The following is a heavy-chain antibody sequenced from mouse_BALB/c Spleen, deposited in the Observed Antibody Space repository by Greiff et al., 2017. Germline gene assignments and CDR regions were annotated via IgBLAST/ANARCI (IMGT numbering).Heavy chain of an antibody. CDR1: GFSLTSYG. V-gene: IGHV2-9*02. CDR3: ARDLRDLAIRYFDY. D-gene: IGHD2-12*01. J-gene: IGHJ2*01. CDR2: IWAGGST. Sequence: VKLVESGPGLVAPSQSLSITCTVSGFSLTSYGVHWVRQPPGKGLEWLGVIWAGGSTNYNSALMSRLSISKDNSKSQVFLKMNSLQTDDTAMYYCARDLRDLAIRYFDYWGQGTTLTVSS.